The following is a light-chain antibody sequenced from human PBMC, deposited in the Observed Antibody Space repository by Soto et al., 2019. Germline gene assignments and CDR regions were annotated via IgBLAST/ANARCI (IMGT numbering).Light chain of an antibody. V-gene: IGKV3-20*01. CDR2: GAS. CDR3: QQYGSSLST. Sequence: EIVMTQSPATLSVSPGERATLSCRASQSVGNRYLAWYQQKPGQAPRLLIYGASSRATGIPDRFSGSGSGTDFTLTINRLEPEDFAVYYCQQYGSSLSTFGQGTKVDIK. J-gene: IGKJ1*01. CDR1: QSVGNRY.